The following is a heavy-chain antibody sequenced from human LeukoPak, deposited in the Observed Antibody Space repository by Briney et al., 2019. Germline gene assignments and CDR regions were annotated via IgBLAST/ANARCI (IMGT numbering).Heavy chain of an antibody. CDR3: ARCVQQLPDY. D-gene: IGHD6-13*01. V-gene: IGHV4-39*01. Sequence: SETLSLTCTVSGGSISSSSYYWDWIRQPPGKGLEWIGSIYYSGSTYYNPSLKSRVTISVDTSKNQFSLKLSSVTAADTAVYYCARCVQQLPDYWGQGTLVTVSS. J-gene: IGHJ4*02. CDR1: GGSISSSSYY. CDR2: IYYSGST.